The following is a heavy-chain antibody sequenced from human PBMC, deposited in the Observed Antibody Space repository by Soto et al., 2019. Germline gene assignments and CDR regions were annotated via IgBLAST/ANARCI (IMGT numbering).Heavy chain of an antibody. CDR3: AVGYSDYDFAVAGGYYYGMDV. Sequence: GASVKVSCKASGFTFTSSAVQWVRQPRGQRLEWIGWIVVGSGNTNYAQKFQERVTITRDMSTSTAYMELSSLGSEDTAVYYCAVGYSDYDFAVAGGYYYGMDVWGQGTTVTVSS. V-gene: IGHV1-58*01. D-gene: IGHD5-12*01. CDR2: IVVGSGNT. J-gene: IGHJ6*02. CDR1: GFTFTSSA.